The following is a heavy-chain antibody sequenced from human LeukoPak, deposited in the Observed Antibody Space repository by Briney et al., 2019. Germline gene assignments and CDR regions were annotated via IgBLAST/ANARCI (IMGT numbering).Heavy chain of an antibody. Sequence: GASVKVSCKASGYTFTSYGISWVRQAPGQGLEWMGWISAYNGNTNYAQKLQGRVTMTTDTSTSTAYMELRSLRSDDTAVYYCARVTGPRISGWDDYWGQGTLVTVSS. V-gene: IGHV1-18*01. J-gene: IGHJ4*02. CDR3: ARVTGPRISGWDDY. CDR2: ISAYNGNT. D-gene: IGHD6-19*01. CDR1: GYTFTSYG.